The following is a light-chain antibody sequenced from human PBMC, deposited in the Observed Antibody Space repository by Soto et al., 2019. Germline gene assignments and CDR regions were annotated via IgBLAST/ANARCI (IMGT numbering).Light chain of an antibody. Sequence: QSVLRQPPSVSGAPGQRVTISCTGSSSNIGAGHVVHWYQQFPGRAPNLLIYGSSNRPSGVPDRFSGSKSGTSASLAITGLQAEDEADYYCQSYDNSLSAAVFGGGTKVTVL. J-gene: IGLJ2*01. CDR3: QSYDNSLSAAV. CDR1: SSNIGAGHV. CDR2: GSS. V-gene: IGLV1-40*01.